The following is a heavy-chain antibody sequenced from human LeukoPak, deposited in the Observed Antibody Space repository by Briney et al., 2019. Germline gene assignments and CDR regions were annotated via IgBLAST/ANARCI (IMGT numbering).Heavy chain of an antibody. CDR2: ISSSSSYI. Sequence: GGSLRLSCAASGFTFSSYSMNWVRQAPGKGLEWASSISSSSSYIYYADSVKGRFTISRDNAKNSLYLQMNSLRAEDTAVYYCARVELWLNYYYYMDVWGKGTTVTISS. CDR1: GFTFSSYS. D-gene: IGHD5-18*01. J-gene: IGHJ6*03. V-gene: IGHV3-21*01. CDR3: ARVELWLNYYYYMDV.